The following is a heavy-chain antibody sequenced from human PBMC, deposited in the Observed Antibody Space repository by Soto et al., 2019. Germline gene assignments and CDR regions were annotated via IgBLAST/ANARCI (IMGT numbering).Heavy chain of an antibody. CDR2: ISGGGGST. Sequence: EVQLVESGGGFVQPGEALRLSCAASGFTFSLAAMSWVRQAPGRGLAWVASISGGGGSTEYAESVKGRFTISRDNAKATVHLQMNSLIAEDTAISYCAKGPEYDIWTGCAHWGKGALVTLSS. CDR3: AKGPEYDIWTGCAH. D-gene: IGHD3-9*01. CDR1: GFTFSLAA. J-gene: IGHJ1*01. V-gene: IGHV3-23*04.